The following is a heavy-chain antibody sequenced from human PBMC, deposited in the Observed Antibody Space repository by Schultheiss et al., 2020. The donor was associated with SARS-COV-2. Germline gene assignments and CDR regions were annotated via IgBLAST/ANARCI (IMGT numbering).Heavy chain of an antibody. D-gene: IGHD2-2*01. V-gene: IGHV3-13*05. CDR3: AKAAPAAIGGWFDP. CDR1: GFTFSSYD. J-gene: IGHJ5*02. CDR2: IGTAGDP. Sequence: GGSLRLSCAASGFTFSSYDMHWVRQATGKGLEWVSAIGTAGDPYYPGSVKGRFTISRDNSKNTLYLQMNSLRAEDTAVYYCAKAAPAAIGGWFDPWGQGTLVTVSS.